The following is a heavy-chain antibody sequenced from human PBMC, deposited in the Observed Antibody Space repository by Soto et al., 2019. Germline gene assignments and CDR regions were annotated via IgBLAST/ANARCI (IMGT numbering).Heavy chain of an antibody. D-gene: IGHD6-13*01. CDR3: AGGYSSNWFRLDY. CDR2: VYDSGST. CDR1: GGSINSYY. Sequence: KPSETLSLTCTVSGGSINSYYWSWIRQPPGKGLEWIAYVYDSGSTNYNPSLRSRLTMSVDTSKNQFSLNLNSVTAADTAVYFCAGGYSSNWFRLDYWGQGIPVTVSS. V-gene: IGHV4-59*01. J-gene: IGHJ4*02.